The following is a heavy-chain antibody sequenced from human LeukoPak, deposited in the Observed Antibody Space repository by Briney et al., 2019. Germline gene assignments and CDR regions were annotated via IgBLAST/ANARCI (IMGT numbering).Heavy chain of an antibody. CDR1: GYTFTSYD. CDR3: ARVGGITIFGVPGGYYYMDV. CDR2: MNPNSGNT. J-gene: IGHJ6*03. D-gene: IGHD3-3*01. V-gene: IGHV1-8*03. Sequence: ASVKVSCKASGYTFTSYDINWVRQATGQGLEWMGWMNPNSGNTGYAQKFQGRVTITRNTSISTAYMELSSLRSEDTAVYYCARVGGITIFGVPGGYYYMDVWGKGTTVTVSS.